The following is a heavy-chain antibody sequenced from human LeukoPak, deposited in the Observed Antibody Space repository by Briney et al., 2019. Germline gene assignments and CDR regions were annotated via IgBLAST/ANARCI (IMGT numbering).Heavy chain of an antibody. Sequence: GESLKISCKGSGYNFTNYWIVWVRQMPGKGLEWMGIIYPGDSDTRYSPSFQGQVTISADKSISTAYLQWSSLKASDTAMHYCARGLGGDYVVFDYWGQGTLVTVSS. CDR1: GYNFTNYW. J-gene: IGHJ4*02. V-gene: IGHV5-51*01. CDR2: IYPGDSDT. CDR3: ARGLGGDYVVFDY. D-gene: IGHD4-17*01.